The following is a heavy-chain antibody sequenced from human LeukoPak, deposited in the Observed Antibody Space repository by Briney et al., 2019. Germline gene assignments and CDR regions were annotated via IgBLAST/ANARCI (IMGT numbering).Heavy chain of an antibody. V-gene: IGHV4-34*01. CDR2: INHSGST. Sequence: PSETLSLTCAVYGGSFSGYYWSWIRQPPGKGLEWIGEINHSGSTNYNPSLKNRVTISVDTSKNQFSLKLSSVTAADTAVYYCARARVSTSFDYWGQGTLVTVSS. J-gene: IGHJ4*02. D-gene: IGHD2-2*01. CDR3: ARARVSTSFDY. CDR1: GGSFSGYY.